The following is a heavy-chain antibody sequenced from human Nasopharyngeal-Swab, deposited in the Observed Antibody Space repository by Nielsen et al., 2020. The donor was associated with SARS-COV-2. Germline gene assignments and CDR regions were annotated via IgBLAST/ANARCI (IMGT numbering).Heavy chain of an antibody. CDR2: IKQDGSEK. D-gene: IGHD3-3*01. CDR1: GFTFSSYW. CDR3: ASEGSRNYNYDFWSGYYFNWFDP. V-gene: IGHV3-7*01. J-gene: IGHJ5*02. Sequence: RGSLRLSCAASGFTFSSYWMSWVRQAPGKGLEWVANIKQDGSEKYYVDSVKGRFTISRDNAKNSLYLQMNSLRAEDTAVYYCASEGSRNYNYDFWSGYYFNWFDPWGQGTLVTVSS.